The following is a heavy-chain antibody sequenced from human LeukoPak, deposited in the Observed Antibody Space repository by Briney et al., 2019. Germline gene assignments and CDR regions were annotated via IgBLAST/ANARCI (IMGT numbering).Heavy chain of an antibody. CDR3: AGSSSSGLPFDY. J-gene: IGHJ4*02. V-gene: IGHV4-59*01. D-gene: IGHD6-6*01. CDR2: IYYSGST. Sequence: SETLSLTCTVSGGSISSYYWSWIRQPPGKGLEWIGYIYYSGSTNYNPSLKSRVTISVDTSKNQFSLKLSSVTAADTAVYYRAGSSSSGLPFDYWGQGTLVTVSS. CDR1: GGSISSYY.